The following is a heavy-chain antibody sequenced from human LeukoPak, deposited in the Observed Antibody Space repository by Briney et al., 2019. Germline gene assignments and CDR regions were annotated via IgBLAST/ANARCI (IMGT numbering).Heavy chain of an antibody. D-gene: IGHD2-15*01. CDR1: GYSIISDYF. CDR3: ARVVASTSIDS. J-gene: IGHJ4*02. Sequence: PSETLSLTCIVSGYSIISDYFWGWVRQPPGKGPEWIGSVFHSGSVFYNPSLRSRVTLSIEPSKNRFSLELTSVTAADTAIYYCARVVASTSIDSWGQGTLVTVSS. V-gene: IGHV4-38-2*02. CDR2: VFHSGSV.